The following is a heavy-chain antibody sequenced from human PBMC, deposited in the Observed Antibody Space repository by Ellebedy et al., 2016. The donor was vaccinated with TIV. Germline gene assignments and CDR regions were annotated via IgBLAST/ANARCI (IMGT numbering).Heavy chain of an antibody. CDR2: ITSGDGAT. CDR3: ARRSCGDVSCPTAGWFDA. CDR1: EVILSNYA. Sequence: GGSLRLSCAASEVILSNYAMSWVRQAPGKGLEWVSTITSGDGATYYADSVKGRFTTSRDNSNNTLYLQLNSLRIEDTAVYYCARRSCGDVSCPTAGWFDAWGQGTLVTVSS. D-gene: IGHD2-21*01. J-gene: IGHJ5*02. V-gene: IGHV3-23*01.